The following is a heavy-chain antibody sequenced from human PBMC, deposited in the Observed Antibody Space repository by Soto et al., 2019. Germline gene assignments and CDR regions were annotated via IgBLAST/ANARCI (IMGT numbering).Heavy chain of an antibody. CDR3: ARRGSAVAHYYGMDV. D-gene: IGHD6-19*01. Sequence: GVSLRLSFAASGVTISRYGMDWVRQAPGKGLEWVAVIWYDGSNKYYADSVKGRFTISRDNSKNTLYLQMNSLRAEDTAVYYCARRGSAVAHYYGMDVWGQGTTVTVSS. V-gene: IGHV3-33*01. J-gene: IGHJ6*02. CDR1: GVTISRYG. CDR2: IWYDGSNK.